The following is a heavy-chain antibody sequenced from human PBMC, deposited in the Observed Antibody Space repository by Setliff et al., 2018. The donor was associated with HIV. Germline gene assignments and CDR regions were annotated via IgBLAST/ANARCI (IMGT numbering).Heavy chain of an antibody. Sequence: SETLSLTCTVPGGSINRSNYYWGWIRQPPGKGLEWIGTISYTGSTYYNPSLKSRVTISVDTSRNQFSLKLSSVTAADTAVYYCARDRSDYYNLPGYFDHWGQGTPVTVSS. CDR3: ARDRSDYYNLPGYFDH. V-gene: IGHV4-39*07. D-gene: IGHD3-3*01. CDR2: ISYTGST. CDR1: GGSINRSNYY. J-gene: IGHJ4*02.